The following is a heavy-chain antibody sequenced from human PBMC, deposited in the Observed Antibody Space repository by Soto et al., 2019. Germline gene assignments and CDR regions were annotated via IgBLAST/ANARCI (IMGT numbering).Heavy chain of an antibody. Sequence: EVQLVEAGGNLVQAGGSRRLSCAASGFSFISYSMSWVRQAPGKGLEWGSYISNSGSVIHDADSVKGRFTISRDNAKNSLSLQMNSLRDEDTALYYCVRVYASNTFDLWGQGTVVTVSS. CDR2: ISNSGSVI. V-gene: IGHV3-48*02. CDR3: VRVYASNTFDL. CDR1: GFSFISYS. J-gene: IGHJ3*01. D-gene: IGHD2-2*01.